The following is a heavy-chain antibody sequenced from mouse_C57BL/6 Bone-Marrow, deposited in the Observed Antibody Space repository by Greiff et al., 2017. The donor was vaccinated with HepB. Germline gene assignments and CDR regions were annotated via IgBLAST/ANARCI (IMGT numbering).Heavy chain of an antibody. Sequence: VQLQQPGAELVKPGASVKLSCKASGYTFTSYWMHWVKQRPGQGLEWIGMIHPNSGSTNYKEKFKSKATLTVDKSSSTAYMQLSSLTSEDSAVYYCARKGRLLRSFDYWGQGTTLTVSS. CDR2: IHPNSGST. CDR1: GYTFTSYW. CDR3: ARKGRLLRSFDY. V-gene: IGHV1-64*01. D-gene: IGHD2-3*01. J-gene: IGHJ2*01.